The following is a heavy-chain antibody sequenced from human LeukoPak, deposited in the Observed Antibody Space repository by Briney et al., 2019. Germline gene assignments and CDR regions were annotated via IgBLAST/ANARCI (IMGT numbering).Heavy chain of an antibody. D-gene: IGHD6-19*01. V-gene: IGHV3-30*03. Sequence: TGGSLRLSCAAPGFTFSSYGMHWVRQAPGKGLEWVAVISYDGSNKYYADSVKGRFTISRDNSKNTLYLQMNSLRAEDTAVYYCARTLAVADAFDYWGQGTLVTVSS. CDR2: ISYDGSNK. CDR3: ARTLAVADAFDY. CDR1: GFTFSSYG. J-gene: IGHJ4*02.